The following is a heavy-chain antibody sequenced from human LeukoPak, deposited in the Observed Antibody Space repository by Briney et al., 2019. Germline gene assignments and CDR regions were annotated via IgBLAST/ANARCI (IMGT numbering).Heavy chain of an antibody. V-gene: IGHV4-39*02. J-gene: IGHJ6*02. CDR2: IYNSAST. D-gene: IGHD5-18*01. Sequence: SETLSLTCTVSGGSLSSSIYYWGWVRQPPGKGLEWIGSIYNSASTYYNPSLKSRVTISVDTSKNHFSLKLNSVTAADTAVYYCARRSRRDQLWHGMDVWGQGTTVTVSS. CDR3: ARRSRRDQLWHGMDV. CDR1: GGSLSSSIYY.